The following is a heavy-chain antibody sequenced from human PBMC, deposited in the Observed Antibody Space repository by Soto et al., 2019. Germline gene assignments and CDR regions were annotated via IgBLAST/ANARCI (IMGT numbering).Heavy chain of an antibody. V-gene: IGHV1-18*01. D-gene: IGHD2-15*01. Sequence: ASVKVSCKASGYTFTIYGISWVRQAPGQGLEWMGWISAYNGNTNYAQKLQGRVTMTTDTSTSTAYMELRSLRSDDTAVYYCARDVLRGGTFDPCGQGTVVSVSS. CDR3: ARDVLRGGTFDP. J-gene: IGHJ5*02. CDR1: GYTFTIYG. CDR2: ISAYNGNT.